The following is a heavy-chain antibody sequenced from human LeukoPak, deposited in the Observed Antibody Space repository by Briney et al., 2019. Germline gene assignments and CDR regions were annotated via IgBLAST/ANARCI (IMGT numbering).Heavy chain of an antibody. Sequence: GASVKVSCKASGGTFSSYAISWVRQAPGQGLEWMGRIIPILGIANYAQKFQGRVTITADKSTSTAYMELSSLRSEDTAVYYCARELYYYGSGSHFDYWGQGTLVTVSS. D-gene: IGHD3-10*01. CDR1: GGTFSSYA. J-gene: IGHJ4*02. V-gene: IGHV1-69*04. CDR3: ARELYYYGSGSHFDY. CDR2: IIPILGIA.